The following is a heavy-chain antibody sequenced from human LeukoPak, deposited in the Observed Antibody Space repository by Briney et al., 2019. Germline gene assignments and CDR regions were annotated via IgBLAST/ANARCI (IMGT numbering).Heavy chain of an antibody. CDR1: GGSISSYY. Sequence: SETLSLTCTVSGGSISSYYWSWIRQPPGKGLEWIGYIYYSGSTNYNPSLKSRVTISVDTSKNQFSLKYCSVTAADTAVYYCARDPSLYAFDIWGQGTMVTVSS. CDR2: IYYSGST. J-gene: IGHJ3*02. D-gene: IGHD2-2*01. CDR3: ARDPSLYAFDI. V-gene: IGHV4-59*12.